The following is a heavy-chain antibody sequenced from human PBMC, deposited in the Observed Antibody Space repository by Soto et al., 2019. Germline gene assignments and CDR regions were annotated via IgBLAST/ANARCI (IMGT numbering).Heavy chain of an antibody. J-gene: IGHJ4*02. Sequence: GALVKVSCKASGYTFTSYAMHWVRQAPGQRLEWMGWINAGNGNTKYSQKFQGRVTITRDTSASTAYMELSSLRSEDTAVYYCARDLRRYYDSSGYLPPLYWGQGTLVTVSS. CDR1: GYTFTSYA. V-gene: IGHV1-3*01. D-gene: IGHD3-22*01. CDR3: ARDLRRYYDSSGYLPPLY. CDR2: INAGNGNT.